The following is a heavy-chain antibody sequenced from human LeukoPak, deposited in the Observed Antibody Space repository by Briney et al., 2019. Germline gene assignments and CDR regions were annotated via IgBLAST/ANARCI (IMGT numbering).Heavy chain of an antibody. CDR3: ARDSDGSGSYYAHYGMDV. CDR2: ISYDGSNK. CDR1: GFTFSGYP. J-gene: IGHJ6*02. D-gene: IGHD3-10*01. Sequence: GGSLRLSCAASGFTFSGYPIHWVRQAPGKGLEWVAVISYDGSNKYYADSVKGRFTISRDNSKNTLYLQMNSLRAEDTAVYYCARDSDGSGSYYAHYGMDVWGQGTTVTVSS. V-gene: IGHV3-30-3*01.